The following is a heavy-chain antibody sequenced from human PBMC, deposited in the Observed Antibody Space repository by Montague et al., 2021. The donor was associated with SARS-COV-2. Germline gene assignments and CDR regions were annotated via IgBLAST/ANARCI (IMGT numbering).Heavy chain of an antibody. D-gene: IGHD1-26*01. J-gene: IGHJ4*02. CDR3: ARGTRVVGVTPGFRW. CDR1: GGSFHIFS. CDR2: VDQGGKT. Sequence: SETLSLTCAVYGGSFHIFSWGWIRQSPGKGLEWIGEVDQGGKTNYNPSLKSRVTISVDTSKNQFSLNLTPVTAADAAMYYCARGTRVVGVTPGFRWWGQGTQVAVSS. V-gene: IGHV4-34*01.